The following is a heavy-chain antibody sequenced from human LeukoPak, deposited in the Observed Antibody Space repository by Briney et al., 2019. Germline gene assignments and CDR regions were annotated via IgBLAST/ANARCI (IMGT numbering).Heavy chain of an antibody. CDR2: INAGNGNT. D-gene: IGHD1-1*01. Sequence: ASVKVSCKASGGTFSSYAISWVRQAPGQGLEWMGWINAGNGNTKYSQEFQGRVTITRDTSASTAYMELSSLRSEDMAVYYCARVGYNWNDRGLDYWGQGTLVTVSS. CDR3: ARVGYNWNDRGLDY. V-gene: IGHV1-3*03. CDR1: GGTFSSYA. J-gene: IGHJ4*02.